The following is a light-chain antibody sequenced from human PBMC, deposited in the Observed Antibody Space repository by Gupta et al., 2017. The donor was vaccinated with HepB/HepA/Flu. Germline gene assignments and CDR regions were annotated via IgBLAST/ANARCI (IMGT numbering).Light chain of an antibody. J-gene: IGKJ4*01. CDR3: RQENGWPPT. Sequence: EIVMTQSPVTLSVSPGETVALSCRVSQSISNNLAWYQQRPGQAPTLLVYGGSTRATGIPARFSGSGSGREFTLNIINLQSEDSAIYSCRQENGWPPTFGGGTQVEI. CDR1: QSISNN. CDR2: GGS. V-gene: IGKV3-15*01.